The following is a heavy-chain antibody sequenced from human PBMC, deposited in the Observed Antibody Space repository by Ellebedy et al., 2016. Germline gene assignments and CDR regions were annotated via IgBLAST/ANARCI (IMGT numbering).Heavy chain of an antibody. CDR1: GFTLSSHV. J-gene: IGHJ2*01. D-gene: IGHD3-10*01. CDR2: ISRSGSLI. Sequence: GESLKISCAASGFTLSSHVMSWVRQAPGKGLEWVSAISRSGSLIDYADSVRGRFPISRDNYGNTLSLQMNSLRAEDTAVYYCARRNRDGEREAYLDLWGRGTLVTVSS. V-gene: IGHV3-23*01. CDR3: ARRNRDGEREAYLDL.